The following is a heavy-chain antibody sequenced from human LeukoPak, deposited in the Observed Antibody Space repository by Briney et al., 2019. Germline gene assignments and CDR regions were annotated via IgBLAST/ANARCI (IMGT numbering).Heavy chain of an antibody. CDR2: IYSGGGT. D-gene: IGHD6-13*01. J-gene: IGHJ4*02. Sequence: GGSLRLSCVVSGFTVSSNYMSWVRQAPGKGLEWVSVIYSGGGTYYADYVKGRFTISRDTSKSTLYLQMNSLRVEDTAVYYCARGGAAADKVFDYWGQGTLVTVSS. V-gene: IGHV3-53*01. CDR3: ARGGAAADKVFDY. CDR1: GFTVSSNY.